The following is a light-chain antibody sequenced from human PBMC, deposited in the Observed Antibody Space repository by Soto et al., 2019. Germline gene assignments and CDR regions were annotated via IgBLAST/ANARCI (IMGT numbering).Light chain of an antibody. CDR1: QSVSSY. CDR2: AAS. J-gene: IGKJ5*01. CDR3: QQYDQWPIT. Sequence: EIVLTQSPATLSLSPGERATLSCRASQSVSSYLAWYQQKPGQAPRLLIYAASTRATGIPARFSGSGSGTEFSFTVTSLQSEDFAVYYCQQYDQWPITFGQGTRLEIK. V-gene: IGKV3-15*01.